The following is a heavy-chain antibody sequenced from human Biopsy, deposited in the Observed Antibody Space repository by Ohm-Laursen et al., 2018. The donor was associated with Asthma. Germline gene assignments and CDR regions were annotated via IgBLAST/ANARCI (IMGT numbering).Heavy chain of an antibody. D-gene: IGHD1-14*01. Sequence: SVKVSCKASGYTFNSAGITWVRQAPGQGLEWMGWISVYNGNTKVAQKLQDRVTMITDTSTSTAYMELRSLRSDDTAVYYCARDNHDYYYYGMDLWGQGTSVTVSS. J-gene: IGHJ6*02. CDR2: ISVYNGNT. CDR3: ARDNHDYYYYGMDL. V-gene: IGHV1-18*01. CDR1: GYTFNSAG.